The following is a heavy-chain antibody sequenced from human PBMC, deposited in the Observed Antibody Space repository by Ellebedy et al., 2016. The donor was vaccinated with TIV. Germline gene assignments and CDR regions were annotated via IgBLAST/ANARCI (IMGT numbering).Heavy chain of an antibody. D-gene: IGHD4-17*01. J-gene: IGHJ4*02. CDR3: VRDRGHYGDYAFM. Sequence: GESLKISCAASGFTFSSYGMHWVRQAPGKGLEWVAVIWYDGSNKYYADSVKGRFTISRDNSKNTLYLQMNSLRAEDTAVYYCVRDRGHYGDYAFMWGQGTLVTVSS. CDR2: IWYDGSNK. CDR1: GFTFSSYG. V-gene: IGHV3-33*01.